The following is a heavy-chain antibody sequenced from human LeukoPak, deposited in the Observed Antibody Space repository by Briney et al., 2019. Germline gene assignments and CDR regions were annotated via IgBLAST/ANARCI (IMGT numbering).Heavy chain of an antibody. J-gene: IGHJ4*02. D-gene: IGHD5-24*01. V-gene: IGHV3-33*01. Sequence: GGSLRLSCAASGFTFSSYGMHWVRQAPGKGLEWVAVIWYDGSDKYYADSVKGRFTISRDNSKNTLYLQMNSLRAEDTAVYYCAREDGYNRYYFDYWGQGTLVTVSS. CDR3: AREDGYNRYYFDY. CDR1: GFTFSSYG. CDR2: IWYDGSDK.